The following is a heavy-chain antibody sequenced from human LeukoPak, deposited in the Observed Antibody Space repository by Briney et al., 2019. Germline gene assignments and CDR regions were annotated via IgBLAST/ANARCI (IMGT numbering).Heavy chain of an antibody. Sequence: ASVKVSCKASGYTFTSYDINWVRQATGQGLEWMGWMNPNSGNTGYAQKFQGRVTMTRNTSISTAYMELSSLRSEDTAVYYCARALVVPAAMSVVLPAFNWFDPWGQGTLVTVSS. D-gene: IGHD2-2*01. CDR2: MNPNSGNT. CDR1: GYTFTSYD. CDR3: ARALVVPAAMSVVLPAFNWFDP. J-gene: IGHJ5*02. V-gene: IGHV1-8*01.